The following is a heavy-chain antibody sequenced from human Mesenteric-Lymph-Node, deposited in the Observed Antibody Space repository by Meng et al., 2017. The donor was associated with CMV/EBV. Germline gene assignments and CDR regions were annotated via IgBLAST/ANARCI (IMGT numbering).Heavy chain of an antibody. D-gene: IGHD2-2*01. V-gene: IGHV3-21*01. Sequence: GGSLRLSCAASGFTFSSYSMNWVRQAPGKGLEWVSSISSSSSYIYYADSVKGRFTISRDNAKNSLYLQMNSLRAEDTAVYYCARDSGSIVVVPAAISGEYYYYGMDVWGKGTTVTVSS. CDR1: GFTFSSYS. CDR3: ARDSGSIVVVPAAISGEYYYYGMDV. J-gene: IGHJ6*04. CDR2: ISSSSSYI.